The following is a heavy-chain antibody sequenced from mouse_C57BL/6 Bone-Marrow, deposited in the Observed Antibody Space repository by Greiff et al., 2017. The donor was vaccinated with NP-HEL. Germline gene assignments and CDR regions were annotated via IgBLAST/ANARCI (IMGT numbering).Heavy chain of an antibody. Sequence: QVQLQQPGAELVRPGSSVNLSCKASGYTFTSYWMHWVKQRPIQGLEWIGNIDPSDSETHYNQKFKDKATLTVDKSSSTAYMQLSSLTSEDSAVYYCARCPYYGSSYDYAMDYWGQGTSVTVSS. CDR1: GYTFTSYW. V-gene: IGHV1-52*01. CDR2: IDPSDSET. CDR3: ARCPYYGSSYDYAMDY. J-gene: IGHJ4*01. D-gene: IGHD1-1*01.